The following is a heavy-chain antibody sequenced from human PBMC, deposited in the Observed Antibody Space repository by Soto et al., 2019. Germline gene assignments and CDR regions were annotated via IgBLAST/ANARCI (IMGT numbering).Heavy chain of an antibody. J-gene: IGHJ6*02. CDR3: AADSCCSDCYSRFYYYYGMDV. CDR1: VLAFSGAA. D-gene: IGHD2-21*02. CDR2: IVVGSGTT. V-gene: IGHV1-58*01. Sequence: VKSDWKAVVLAFSGAAGQWGRKKSGQRLEWIGWIVVGSGTTNYAQRFQERVTITRDMSTSTAYMELSSLRSEDTAVYYCAADSCCSDCYSRFYYYYGMDVWGQGTTVTVSS.